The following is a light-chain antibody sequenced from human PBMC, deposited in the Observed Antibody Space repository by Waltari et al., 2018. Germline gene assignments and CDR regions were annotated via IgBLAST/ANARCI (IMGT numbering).Light chain of an antibody. Sequence: QSVLTQPPSASGTPGQRVTISCSGSSSNIGSNVVNWYQQVPGTTPKLLIYRNDHRPSGVPDRFSGSKSGTSSSLAISRLRSEDEADYYCAAWDDKLGGRWEFGGGTKLTVL. CDR2: RND. J-gene: IGLJ2*01. CDR1: SSNIGSNV. CDR3: AAWDDKLGGRWE. V-gene: IGLV1-47*01.